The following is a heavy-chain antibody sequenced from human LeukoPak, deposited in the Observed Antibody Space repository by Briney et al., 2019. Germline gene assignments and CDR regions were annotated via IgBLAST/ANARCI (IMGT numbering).Heavy chain of an antibody. CDR3: ARDNSVRDEAWWFNP. Sequence: ASVKVSCKVSGSTFTNHGISWVREAPGQGLEWMGWISTCNGHTNYAQKFQGRVTLTRDMSTSTDYLELSSLRSEDTAVYYCARDNSVRDEAWWFNPWGQGTLVTVSS. V-gene: IGHV1-18*01. CDR1: GSTFTNHG. CDR2: ISTCNGHT. J-gene: IGHJ5*02. D-gene: IGHD5-24*01.